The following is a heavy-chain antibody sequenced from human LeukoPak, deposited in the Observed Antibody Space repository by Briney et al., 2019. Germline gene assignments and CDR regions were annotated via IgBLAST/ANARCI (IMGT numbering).Heavy chain of an antibody. CDR3: AREVVEMATKTLDY. V-gene: IGHV3-33*01. J-gene: IGHJ4*02. CDR2: IWYDGSNK. CDR1: GFTFSSYG. Sequence: GGSLRLSCAASGFTFSSYGMHWGRQAPGKGLEWVAVIWYDGSNKYYADSVKGRFTISRDNSKNTLYLQMNSLRAEDTAVYYCAREVVEMATKTLDYWGQGTLVTVSS. D-gene: IGHD5-24*01.